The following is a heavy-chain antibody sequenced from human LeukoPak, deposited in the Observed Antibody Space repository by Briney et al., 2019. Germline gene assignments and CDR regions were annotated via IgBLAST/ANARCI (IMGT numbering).Heavy chain of an antibody. CDR3: ARGGAGLRYFDWLSSWFDP. J-gene: IGHJ5*02. Sequence: KPSETLSLTCTVSGGSISSSSYYWGWIRQPPGKGLEWIGSIYYSGSTYYNPSLKSRVTISVDTSKNQFSLKLSSVTAADTAVYYCARGGAGLRYFDWLSSWFDPWGQGTLVTVSS. V-gene: IGHV4-39*01. CDR2: IYYSGST. CDR1: GGSISSSSYY. D-gene: IGHD3-9*01.